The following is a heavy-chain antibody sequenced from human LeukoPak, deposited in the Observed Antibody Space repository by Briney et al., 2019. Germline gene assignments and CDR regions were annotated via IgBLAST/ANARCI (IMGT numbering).Heavy chain of an antibody. D-gene: IGHD6-13*01. V-gene: IGHV7-4-1*02. CDR2: INTNTGNP. J-gene: IGHJ4*02. CDR3: ARDDEEIAAAGHDY. Sequence: ASVKVSCKASGYTFTSYAMNWVRQAPGQGLEWMGWINTNTGNPTYAQGFTGRFVFSLDTSVSTAYLQISSLKAEDIAVYYCARDDEEIAAAGHDYWGQGTLVTVSS. CDR1: GYTFTSYA.